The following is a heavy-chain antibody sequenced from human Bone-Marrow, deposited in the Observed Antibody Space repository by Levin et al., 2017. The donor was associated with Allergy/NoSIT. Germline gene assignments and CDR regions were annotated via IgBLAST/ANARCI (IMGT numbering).Heavy chain of an antibody. CDR3: AKRWGGSYVNWNFDV. D-gene: IGHD1-26*01. V-gene: IGHV3-23*01. CDR1: GFTFNTNA. Sequence: GGSLRLSCAASGFTFNTNAMSWVRQAPGKGLEWVSTIIGSGGSTFYADSVKGRFTISRDNSKNTLYLQMNSPRAEDTAVYYCAKRWGGSYVNWNFDVWGRGTLVTVSS. J-gene: IGHJ2*01. CDR2: IIGSGGST.